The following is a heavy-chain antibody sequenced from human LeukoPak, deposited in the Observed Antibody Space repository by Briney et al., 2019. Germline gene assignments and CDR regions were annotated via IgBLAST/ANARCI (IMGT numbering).Heavy chain of an antibody. CDR3: ARDGKISPYSGMDV. CDR1: GDSINNNNYY. V-gene: IGHV4-39*07. J-gene: IGHJ6*02. CDR2: IYYSGNT. Sequence: SETLSLTCTVSGDSINNNNYYWGWIRQPPGKGLEWIGYIYYSGNTDYNPSLKSRVSISVDTSKNQFSLKLNSVTPADTAVYYCARDGKISPYSGMDVWGQGTTVTVSS. D-gene: IGHD1-26*01.